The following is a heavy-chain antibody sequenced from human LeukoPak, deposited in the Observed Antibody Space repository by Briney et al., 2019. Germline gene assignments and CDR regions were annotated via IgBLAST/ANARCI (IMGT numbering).Heavy chain of an antibody. CDR2: INSDGSST. D-gene: IGHD6-19*01. Sequence: PGGSLRLSCAASGFTFSSYWMHWVRQAPGKGLVWVSRINSDGSSTSYADSVKGRFPISRDNAKNTLYLQMNSLRAEDTAVYYCARAPSSGWYYFDYWGQGTLVTVSS. CDR3: ARAPSSGWYYFDY. V-gene: IGHV3-74*01. CDR1: GFTFSSYW. J-gene: IGHJ4*02.